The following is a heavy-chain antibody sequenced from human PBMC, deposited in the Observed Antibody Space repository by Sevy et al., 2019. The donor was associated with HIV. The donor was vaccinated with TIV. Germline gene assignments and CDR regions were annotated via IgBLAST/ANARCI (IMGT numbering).Heavy chain of an antibody. CDR3: AKCKAFSGLDY. V-gene: IGHV4-31*03. CDR2: IHYSEST. CDR1: GVSISSGGYY. J-gene: IGHJ4*02. Sequence: SETLSLTCTVSGVSISSGGYYWNWIRQHPGEGLEWIGHIHYSESTYYNPSLMSRATMSVDTSKNQFTLKVTSVTDADTAVNYCAKCKAFSGLDYWGQGTLVTVSS.